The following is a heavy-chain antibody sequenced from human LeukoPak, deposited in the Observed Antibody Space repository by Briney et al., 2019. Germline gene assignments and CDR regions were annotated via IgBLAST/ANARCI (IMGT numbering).Heavy chain of an antibody. V-gene: IGHV3-21*01. CDR2: ISSSSRYI. Sequence: PGGSLRLSCTASGFTFSSYSMNWVRQAPGKGLEWVSSISSSSRYIYYADSVKGRFTISRDSGKNSLYLQMNSLRADDTAVYYCARDLNGDPGGNYWGQGTLVTVSS. D-gene: IGHD4-17*01. CDR3: ARDLNGDPGGNY. CDR1: GFTFSSYS. J-gene: IGHJ4*02.